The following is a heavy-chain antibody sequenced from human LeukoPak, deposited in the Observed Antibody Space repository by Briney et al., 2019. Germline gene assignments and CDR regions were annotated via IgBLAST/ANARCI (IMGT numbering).Heavy chain of an antibody. CDR2: ISGNGGST. D-gene: IGHD1-26*01. CDR3: ARREGANFDY. J-gene: IGHJ4*02. V-gene: IGHV3-64*01. Sequence: PGGSLRLSCTASGFTFSTYTMHWVRQAPGKGLEYVSAISGNGGSTYYANSVKGRFTISRDNSKNTLYLQMGSLRAGDMAVYYCARREGANFDYWGQGTLVTVSS. CDR1: GFTFSTYT.